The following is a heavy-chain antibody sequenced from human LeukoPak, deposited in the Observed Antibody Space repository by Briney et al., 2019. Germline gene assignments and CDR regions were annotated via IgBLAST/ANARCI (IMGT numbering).Heavy chain of an antibody. CDR3: ARGRVATIFDY. CDR1: GFTFSSYS. Sequence: GSLRLSCAASGFTFSSYSMNWVRQAPGKGLEWVSSISSSSSYIYYADSVKGRFTISRDNAKNSLYPQMNSLRAEDTAVYYCARGRVATIFDYWGQGTLVTVSS. J-gene: IGHJ4*02. V-gene: IGHV3-21*01. CDR2: ISSSSSYI. D-gene: IGHD5-12*01.